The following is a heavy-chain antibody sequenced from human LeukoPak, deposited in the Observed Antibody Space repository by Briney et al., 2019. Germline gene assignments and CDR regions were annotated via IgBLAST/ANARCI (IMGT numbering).Heavy chain of an antibody. CDR1: GFTLSTNA. J-gene: IGHJ4*02. D-gene: IGHD1-26*01. V-gene: IGHV3-23*01. CDR2: ISGSGAST. Sequence: GGSLRLSCLTSGFTLSTNAMSWVRQAPGKGLEWISGISGSGASTYYADSVKGRFTISRDDSRNTLYLQMNSLRGDDTAVYYCAKDVGKWESLHFFDYWGQGTPVTVSS. CDR3: AKDVGKWESLHFFDY.